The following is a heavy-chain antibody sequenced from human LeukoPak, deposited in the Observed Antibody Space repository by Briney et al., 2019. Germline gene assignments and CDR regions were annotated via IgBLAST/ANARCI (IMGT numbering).Heavy chain of an antibody. D-gene: IGHD4-17*01. Sequence: ASVKVSCKASGGTFSSYAISWVRQAPGQGLEWMGGIIPIFGTANYAQKFQGRVTITTGESTSTAYMELSSLRSEDTAVYYCARATTVTTVGGEDYWGQGTLVTVSS. CDR1: GGTFSSYA. CDR2: IIPIFGTA. J-gene: IGHJ4*02. V-gene: IGHV1-69*05. CDR3: ARATTVTTVGGEDY.